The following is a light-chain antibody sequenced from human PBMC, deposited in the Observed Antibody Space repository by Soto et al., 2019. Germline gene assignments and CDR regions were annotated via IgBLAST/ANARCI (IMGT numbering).Light chain of an antibody. CDR2: GVF. CDR3: QQYYDWPPEAT. J-gene: IGKJ3*01. V-gene: IGKV3-15*01. Sequence: IVMTQSPATLSVSPGDTASLSSSDIHNIRTNLAWYQFKPGQAPRLLIYGVFIRAPGTPDRFSGSGSGTDFTLTISSLQSEDFEVYLCQQYYDWPPEATFGTGTKVDIK. CDR1: HNIRTN.